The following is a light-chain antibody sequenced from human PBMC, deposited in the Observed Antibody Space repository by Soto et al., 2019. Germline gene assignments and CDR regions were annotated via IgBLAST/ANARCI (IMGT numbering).Light chain of an antibody. J-gene: IGKJ2*01. CDR2: DTS. CDR3: QQYENLPYT. CDR1: LDIRNY. Sequence: DIQLTQSPPSLSASVGDRVSITCQASLDIRNYLNWYQHKPGRAPKLLIYDTSNLETGVPSRFGGSASGTNFSFIINGLQPEDVATYYCQQYENLPYTFGQGTKLEI. V-gene: IGKV1-33*01.